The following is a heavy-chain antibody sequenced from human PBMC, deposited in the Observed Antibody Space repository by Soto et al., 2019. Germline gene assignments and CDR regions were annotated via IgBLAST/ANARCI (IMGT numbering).Heavy chain of an antibody. V-gene: IGHV3-23*01. J-gene: IGHJ3*02. CDR3: AEATATGGGAFDI. D-gene: IGHD2-8*02. Sequence: GRSLILSCGASGFTFRSYDMTWVRQAPGKGLEWVSTILVGGSTHYPDSVKGRFTISRDNAKNTVFLQMNSLTAGDTAVYYCAEATATGGGAFDICGQGTVVTVSS. CDR2: ILVGGST. CDR1: GFTFRSYD.